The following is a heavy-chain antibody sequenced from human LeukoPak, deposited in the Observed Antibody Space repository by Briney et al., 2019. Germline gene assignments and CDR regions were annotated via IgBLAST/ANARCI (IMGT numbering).Heavy chain of an antibody. CDR2: IKSKTDGGTT. Sequence: GGSLRLSCAASGFTFSNAWMSWVRQAPGKGLEWVGRIKSKTDGGTTDYAAPVKGRFTTSRDDSKNTLYLQMNSLKTEDTAVYYCPTRYTLPYYYDSSGPKGSASYWGQGTLVTVSS. CDR3: PTRYTLPYYYDSSGPKGSASY. CDR1: GFTFSNAW. J-gene: IGHJ4*02. V-gene: IGHV3-15*01. D-gene: IGHD3-22*01.